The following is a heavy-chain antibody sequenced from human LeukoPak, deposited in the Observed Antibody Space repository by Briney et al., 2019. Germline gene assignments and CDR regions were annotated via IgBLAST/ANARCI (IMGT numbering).Heavy chain of an antibody. CDR3: AKRGSHVLRFLEWLFNDY. CDR1: GFTFSSYA. D-gene: IGHD3-3*01. V-gene: IGHV3-23*01. J-gene: IGHJ4*02. Sequence: PGGSLRLSCAASGFTFSSYAMSWVRQAPGKGLEWVSAISGSGGSTYYADSVKGRFTISRDNSKNTLYLQMSSLRAEDTAVYYCAKRGSHVLRFLEWLFNDYWGQGTLVTVSS. CDR2: ISGSGGST.